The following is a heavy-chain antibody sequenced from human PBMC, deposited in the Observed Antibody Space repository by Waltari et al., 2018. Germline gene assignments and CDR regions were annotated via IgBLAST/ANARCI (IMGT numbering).Heavy chain of an antibody. CDR3: ARDWSYNSVNAFHI. Sequence: QVQLVQSGAEVKKPGASVKVSCKASGYTFTGYYMHWVRQAPGQGLEWMGWINPNSGGTKYAQKFQGRVAMTRDTSIRIAYMELSRLRSDDTAVYYCARDWSYNSVNAFHIWGQGTMVSVSS. CDR2: INPNSGGT. CDR1: GYTFTGYY. J-gene: IGHJ3*02. D-gene: IGHD6-19*01. V-gene: IGHV1-2*02.